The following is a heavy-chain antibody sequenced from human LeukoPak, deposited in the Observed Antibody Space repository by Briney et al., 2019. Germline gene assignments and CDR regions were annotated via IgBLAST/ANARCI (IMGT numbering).Heavy chain of an antibody. CDR1: GFTFSTYA. V-gene: IGHV3-30-3*01. CDR3: ARDPTQSSPIDY. J-gene: IGHJ4*02. Sequence: EGSLRLSCAASGFTFSTYAMHWVRQAPGKGLEWVAVISYDGSNKYYADSVKGRFTISRDNSKNTLYLQMNSLRAEDTAVYYCARDPTQSSPIDYWGQGTLFTVSS. CDR2: ISYDGSNK. D-gene: IGHD2-2*01.